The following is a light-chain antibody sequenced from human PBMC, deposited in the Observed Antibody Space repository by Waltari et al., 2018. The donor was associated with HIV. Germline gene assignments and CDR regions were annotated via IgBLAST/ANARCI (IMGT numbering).Light chain of an antibody. CDR3: NCRDSSGLYV. J-gene: IGLJ1*01. CDR2: GKN. CDR1: SLRSYY. V-gene: IGLV3-19*01. Sequence: SSELTQDPAVSVALGQTVRTTCQGDSLRSYYASWYQQKPGQAPVLVIYGKNNRPSGIPDRFSGSSSGNTASLTITGAQAEDEADYYCNCRDSSGLYVFGTGTKVTVL.